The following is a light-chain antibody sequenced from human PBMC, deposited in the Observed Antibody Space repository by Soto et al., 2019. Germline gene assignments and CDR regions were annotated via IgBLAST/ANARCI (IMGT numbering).Light chain of an antibody. CDR2: SND. CDR3: AAWDDSLSGVV. CDR1: RSNIGSNL. Sequence: QSVVTQPPSVSGTPGQRVTIFCSGRRSNIGSNLVYWYQQLPGTAPKLLIFSNDQRPSGVPDRFSGSRSGTSASLAISGLRSEDEGDYYCAAWDDSLSGVVFGAGTKVTVL. J-gene: IGLJ2*01. V-gene: IGLV1-47*02.